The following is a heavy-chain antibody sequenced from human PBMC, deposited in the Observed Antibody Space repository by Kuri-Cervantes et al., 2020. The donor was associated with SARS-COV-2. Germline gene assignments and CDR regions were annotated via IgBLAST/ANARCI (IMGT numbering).Heavy chain of an antibody. CDR2: IHYSGSP. V-gene: IGHV4-59*12. Sequence: GSLRLSCTVSGGTISSYYWSWIRQPPGKGLEWIGCIHYSGSPNYNPSLKSRVTISVDMSKNQFSLRLSSVTAADTAMYYCARGREGVVPATILGLGYFLYFSMDVWGKGTSVTVSS. J-gene: IGHJ6*03. CDR3: ARGREGVVPATILGLGYFLYFSMDV. CDR1: GGTISSYY. D-gene: IGHD2-2*01.